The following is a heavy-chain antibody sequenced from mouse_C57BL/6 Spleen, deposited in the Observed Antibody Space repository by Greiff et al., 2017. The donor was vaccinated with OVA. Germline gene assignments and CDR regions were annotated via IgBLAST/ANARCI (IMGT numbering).Heavy chain of an antibody. D-gene: IGHD2-1*01. CDR1: GYTFTDYY. V-gene: IGHV1-19*01. J-gene: IGHJ2*01. CDR3: ARGRTYGNYFDY. Sequence: EVQLQQSGPVLVKPGASVKMSCKASGYTFTDYYMNWVKQSPGKSLEWIGVINPYNGGTSYNQKFKGKATLTVDKSSSTAYMELNSLTSEDSAVYYCARGRTYGNYFDYWGQGTTLTVSS. CDR2: INPYNGGT.